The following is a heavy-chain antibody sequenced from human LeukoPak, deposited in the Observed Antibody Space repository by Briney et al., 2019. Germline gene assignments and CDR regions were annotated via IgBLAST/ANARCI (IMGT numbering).Heavy chain of an antibody. CDR1: GFTFSSYA. CDR2: ISGSGGST. CDR3: AKDVVGATIFAY. J-gene: IGHJ4*02. V-gene: IGHV3-23*01. Sequence: GGSLRLYCAASGFTFSSYAMRWVRQAPGKGLEWVSAISGSGGSTYYADSVKGRFTISRDNSKNTLYLQMNSLRAEDTAVYYCAKDVVGATIFAYWGQGTLVTVSS. D-gene: IGHD1-26*01.